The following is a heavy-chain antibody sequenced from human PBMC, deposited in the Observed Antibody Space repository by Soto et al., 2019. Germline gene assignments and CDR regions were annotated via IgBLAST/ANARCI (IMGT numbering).Heavy chain of an antibody. CDR1: GTSMNSYY. D-gene: IGHD6-13*01. J-gene: IGHJ4*02. V-gene: IGHV4-59*01. Sequence: PSETLSLTWTVSGTSMNSYYWSWIRQSPGKGLEYIGYVYSSGSTSYNPSLRSRLTISLDTSKTQFSLKLSSVTAPDTAVYYYASGYSSNWFHVDYWGQGILGTVSS. CDR3: ASGYSSNWFHVDY. CDR2: VYSSGST.